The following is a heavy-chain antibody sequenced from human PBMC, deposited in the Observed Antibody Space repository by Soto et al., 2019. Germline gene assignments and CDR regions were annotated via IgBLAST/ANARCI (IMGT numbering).Heavy chain of an antibody. CDR3: ARDDFWSGPGDY. Sequence: QVQLVESGGGVVQPGRSLRLSCAASGFTFSSYGMHWVRQAPGKGLEWVAVIWYDGSNKYYADSVKGRFTIYRDNPKNTLYLQMNSLRAEDTAVYYCARDDFWSGPGDYWGQGTLVTVAS. CDR2: IWYDGSNK. J-gene: IGHJ4*02. V-gene: IGHV3-33*01. CDR1: GFTFSSYG. D-gene: IGHD3-3*01.